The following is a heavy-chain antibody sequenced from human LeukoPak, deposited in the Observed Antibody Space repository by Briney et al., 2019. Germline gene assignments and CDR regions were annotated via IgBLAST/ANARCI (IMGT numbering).Heavy chain of an antibody. D-gene: IGHD3-22*01. CDR1: GYTFTSYY. Sequence: ASVKVSCKASGYTFTSYYMHWVRQAPGQGLEWMGLINPSGGSTRYAQKFQGRVTVTRDTSTSTLYMEVSSLRSQDTAVYYCARWSYYDSSGYFGDAFDIWGQGTMVTVSS. V-gene: IGHV1-46*01. CDR3: ARWSYYDSSGYFGDAFDI. CDR2: INPSGGST. J-gene: IGHJ3*02.